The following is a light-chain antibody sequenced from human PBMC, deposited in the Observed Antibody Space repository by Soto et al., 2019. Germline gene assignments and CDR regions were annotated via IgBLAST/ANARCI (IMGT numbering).Light chain of an antibody. CDR1: QDIRND. V-gene: IGKV1-6*01. J-gene: IGKJ3*01. Sequence: AIQMTQSPSSLSASVGDRVTITCRASQDIRNDLGWYQQKPGQAPNLLIFAASTLQIVVPSRFSGSGSGTDFTRTISSLQPEDFATYSCLQANNYPITFGPGTKVDV. CDR3: LQANNYPIT. CDR2: AAS.